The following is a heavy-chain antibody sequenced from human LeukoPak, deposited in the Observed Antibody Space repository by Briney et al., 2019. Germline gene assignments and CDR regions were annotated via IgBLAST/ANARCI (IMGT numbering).Heavy chain of an antibody. V-gene: IGHV4-4*07. Sequence: SETLSLTCTVSGGSISSYYWSWIRQPAGKGLEWIGRIYTSGSTNYNPSLKSRVTMSVDTSKNQFSLKLSSVTAADTAVYYCARAFRMYALHNWFDPWGQGTLVTVSS. J-gene: IGHJ5*02. D-gene: IGHD2-8*01. CDR3: ARAFRMYALHNWFDP. CDR2: IYTSGST. CDR1: GGSISSYY.